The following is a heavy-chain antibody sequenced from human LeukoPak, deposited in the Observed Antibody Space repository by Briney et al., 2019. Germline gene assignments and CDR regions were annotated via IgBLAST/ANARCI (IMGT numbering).Heavy chain of an antibody. Sequence: GGSLRLSCVASGFTFSEHGMNWVRQAPGKGLEWVSYISSSGSTIYYADSVKGRFTISRDNAKSSLYLQMNSLRAEDTAVYYCAELGITMIGGVWGKGTTVTISS. V-gene: IGHV3-48*03. D-gene: IGHD3-10*02. CDR2: ISSSGSTI. CDR3: AELGITMIGGV. J-gene: IGHJ6*04. CDR1: GFTFSEHG.